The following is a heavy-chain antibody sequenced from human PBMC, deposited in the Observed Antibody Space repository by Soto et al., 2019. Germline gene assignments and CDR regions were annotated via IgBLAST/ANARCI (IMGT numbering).Heavy chain of an antibody. V-gene: IGHV1-18*01. J-gene: IGHJ4*02. CDR3: ARWRDGYFDY. CDR1: GYSFTSYG. CDR2: ISTHNGNT. Sequence: QVQLVQSGAEVRKPGASVNISCRTSGYSFTSYGLSWVRQAPGQGLEWMGWISTHNGNTNSAQQLQGRGTVTTDTATSPAYRERRRLRADDTAVYYCARWRDGYFDYWGQGTLVTVSS.